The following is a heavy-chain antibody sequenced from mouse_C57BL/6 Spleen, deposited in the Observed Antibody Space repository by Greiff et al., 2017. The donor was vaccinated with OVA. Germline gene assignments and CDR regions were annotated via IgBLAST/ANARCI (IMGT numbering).Heavy chain of an antibody. J-gene: IGHJ2*01. CDR1: GYTFTDYY. D-gene: IGHD3-2*02. V-gene: IGHV1-26*01. CDR2: INPNNGGT. CDR3: ARETAQPDY. Sequence: EVQLQQSGPELVKPGASVKISCKASGYTFTDYYMNWVKQSHGKSLEWIGDINPNNGGTSYNQKFKGKATLTVDKSSSTAYMELRSLTSDDSAVYYCARETAQPDYWGQGTTLTVSS.